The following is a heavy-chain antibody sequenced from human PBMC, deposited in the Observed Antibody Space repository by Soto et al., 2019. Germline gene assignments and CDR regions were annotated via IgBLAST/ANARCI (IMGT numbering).Heavy chain of an antibody. V-gene: IGHV4-4*02. Sequence: SETLSLTCAVSRGSISSSNWWSWVRQPPGKALEWIGEIYHSGSTNYNPSLKSRVTGSVDKSKDQFSLKLSSVTAADTAVYYCGRGSKWELISHYYYGMDVWGQGTTVTVSS. CDR1: RGSISSSNW. CDR2: IYHSGST. CDR3: GRGSKWELISHYYYGMDV. D-gene: IGHD1-26*01. J-gene: IGHJ6*02.